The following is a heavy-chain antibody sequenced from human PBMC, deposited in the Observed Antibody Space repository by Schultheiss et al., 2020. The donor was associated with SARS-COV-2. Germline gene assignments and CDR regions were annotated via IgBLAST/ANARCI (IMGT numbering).Heavy chain of an antibody. J-gene: IGHJ4*02. V-gene: IGHV3-38-3*01. CDR1: GFTVSSNE. CDR3: AKLKSTVDY. CDR2: ISGGST. Sequence: GGSLRLSCAASGFTVSSNEMSWVRQAPGKGLEWVSSISGGSTYYADSRKGRFTISRDNSKNTLHLQMNSLRAEDTAVYYCAKLKSTVDYWGQGTLVTVSS.